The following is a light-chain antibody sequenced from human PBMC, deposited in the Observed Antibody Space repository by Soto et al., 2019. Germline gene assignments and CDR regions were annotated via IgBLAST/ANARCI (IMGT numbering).Light chain of an antibody. CDR3: SSYTSSATVV. Sequence: QSVLTQPASVSGSPGQSITISCTGPSSDVGGYDSVSWYQKQPDKAPKLLIYGVTNRPSGVSSRFSGSKSGNTASLTISGPRTDDDADYFRSSYTSSATVVFGTGTKATVL. CDR1: SSDVGGYDS. CDR2: GVT. J-gene: IGLJ1*01. V-gene: IGLV2-14*01.